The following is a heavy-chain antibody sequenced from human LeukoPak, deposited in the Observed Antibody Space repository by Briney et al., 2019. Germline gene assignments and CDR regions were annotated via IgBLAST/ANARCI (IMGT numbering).Heavy chain of an antibody. CDR3: ARDIVAGSPDYFDY. CDR2: ISGPGDSK. Sequence: GGSLRLSCAASGFTFSTHAMSWLRQAPGKGLEWVSAISGPGDSKYYADFVRGWFTISRDDSTNTLFLQMNSLTAEDTAVYYCARDIVAGSPDYFDYCGQGTLVTVSS. D-gene: IGHD6-19*01. V-gene: IGHV3-23*01. J-gene: IGHJ4*02. CDR1: GFTFSTHA.